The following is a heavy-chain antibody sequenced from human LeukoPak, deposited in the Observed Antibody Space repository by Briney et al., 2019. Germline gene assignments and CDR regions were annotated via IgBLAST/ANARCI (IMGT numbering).Heavy chain of an antibody. V-gene: IGHV3-23*01. Sequence: GGSLRLSCAASGFPFSTNDMSWVRQAPGKGLEWVSAISGSARGGTPYQDSVKGRFTISRDNSKGTLYLQMNSLRAEDTAVYYCAKVKTHWYFDNWGRGTLVTVSS. CDR2: ISGSARGGT. CDR3: AKVKTHWYFDN. J-gene: IGHJ4*02. D-gene: IGHD1-1*01. CDR1: GFPFSTND.